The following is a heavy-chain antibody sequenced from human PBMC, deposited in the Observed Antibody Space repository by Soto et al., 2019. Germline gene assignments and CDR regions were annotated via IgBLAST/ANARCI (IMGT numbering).Heavy chain of an antibody. V-gene: IGHV1-69*02. CDR2: IIPILGIA. CDR3: ARADCSGGSCYSLDYAFDI. J-gene: IGHJ3*02. Sequence: QVQLVQSGAEVKKPGSSVKVSCKASGGTFSSYTISWVRQAPGQGLEWMGRIIPILGIANYAQKFQGRVTITADKSTSTACMELSSLRSEDTAVYYCARADCSGGSCYSLDYAFDIWGQGTMVTVSS. D-gene: IGHD2-15*01. CDR1: GGTFSSYT.